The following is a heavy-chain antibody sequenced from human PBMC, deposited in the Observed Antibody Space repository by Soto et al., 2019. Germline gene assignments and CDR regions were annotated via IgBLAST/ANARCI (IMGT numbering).Heavy chain of an antibody. CDR1: GFTFSSYG. V-gene: IGHV3-30*18. D-gene: IGHD3-3*01. CDR2: ISYDGSNK. Sequence: QVQLVESGGGVVQPGRSLRLSCAASGFTFSSYGMHWVRQAPGKGLGWVAVISYDGSNKYYADSVKGRFTISRDNSKNTLYLQMNSLRAEDTAVYYCAKKSFAYYDFWSGRYYYYYYGMDVWGQGTTVTVSS. CDR3: AKKSFAYYDFWSGRYYYYYYGMDV. J-gene: IGHJ6*02.